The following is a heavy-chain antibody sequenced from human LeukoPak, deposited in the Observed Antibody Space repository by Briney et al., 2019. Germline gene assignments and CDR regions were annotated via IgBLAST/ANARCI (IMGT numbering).Heavy chain of an antibody. CDR1: GGTFSNYA. CDR3: AADGDIVVVPAAPYYYYGMDV. Sequence: GASVKVSCKASGGTFSNYAISWVRQAPGQGLEWMGGIIPIFGTANYAQKFQGRVTITADESTSTAYMELSSLRSEDTAVYYCAADGDIVVVPAAPYYYYGMDVWGKGTTVTVSS. J-gene: IGHJ6*04. V-gene: IGHV1-69*01. CDR2: IIPIFGTA. D-gene: IGHD2-2*01.